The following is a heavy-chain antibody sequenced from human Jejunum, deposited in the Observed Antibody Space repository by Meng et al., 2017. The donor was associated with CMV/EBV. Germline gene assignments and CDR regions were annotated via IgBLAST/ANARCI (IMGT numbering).Heavy chain of an antibody. J-gene: IGHJ5*02. CDR1: GCINGCY. Sequence: GCINGCYWSWIRQPPGKGLERIGDIYYGGSTNYNPSFKSRVTISVDTSKNQFSLNLRSVTPADTAVYYCARGGGRGYYRNWFDPWGQGTLVTVSS. V-gene: IGHV4-59*01. CDR2: IYYGGST. CDR3: ARGGGRGYYRNWFDP. D-gene: IGHD3-3*01.